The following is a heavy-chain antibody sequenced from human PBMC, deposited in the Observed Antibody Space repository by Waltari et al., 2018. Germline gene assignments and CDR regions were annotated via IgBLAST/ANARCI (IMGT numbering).Heavy chain of an antibody. CDR3: ARYRKSFKQQLNWFDP. Sequence: EVQLVESGGGLVQPGGSLRLSCAASGFTFSSYWMSWVRQAPGKGLEWVDNIKQDGSEQSYVDSVNGRFTISRDNAKNSRYLQMNILRAEDTAVYYCARYRKSFKQQLNWFDPWGQGTLVTVSS. V-gene: IGHV3-7*04. J-gene: IGHJ5*02. D-gene: IGHD6-13*01. CDR2: IKQDGSEQ. CDR1: GFTFSSYW.